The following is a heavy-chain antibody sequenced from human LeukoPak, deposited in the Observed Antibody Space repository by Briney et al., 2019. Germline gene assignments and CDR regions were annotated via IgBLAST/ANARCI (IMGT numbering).Heavy chain of an antibody. Sequence: SETLSLTCTVSGGSISTSNYYWGWIRQPPGKGLEWIGNIFYSGSTYYSPSLRSRVTISLDTSRNQFSLKLSSVTAADTAVYYCARTTEGGYTYGYFYYYYMDVWGKGTTVTISS. V-gene: IGHV4-39*07. CDR3: ARTTEGGYTYGYFYYYYMDV. CDR1: GGSISTSNYY. D-gene: IGHD5-18*01. J-gene: IGHJ6*03. CDR2: IFYSGST.